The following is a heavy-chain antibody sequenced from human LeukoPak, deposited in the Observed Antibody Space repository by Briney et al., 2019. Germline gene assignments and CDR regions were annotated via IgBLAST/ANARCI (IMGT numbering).Heavy chain of an antibody. D-gene: IGHD3-22*01. CDR1: GGTMTNYY. CDR2: IYSSGST. J-gene: IGHJ4*02. Sequence: PSETLSLTCTVSGGTMTNYYWSWIRQPAGKELEWIGRIYSSGSTNYNPSLKSRVTMSVDTSKNQFSLNLTSVTVADMAIYFCARVGVVESSGYHDYYFDFWGQGSLDTVSS. V-gene: IGHV4-4*07. CDR3: ARVGVVESSGYHDYYFDF.